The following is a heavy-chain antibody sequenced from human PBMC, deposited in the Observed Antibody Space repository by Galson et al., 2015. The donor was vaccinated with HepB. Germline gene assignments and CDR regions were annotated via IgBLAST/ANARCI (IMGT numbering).Heavy chain of an antibody. CDR2: INAYNGKT. D-gene: IGHD6-19*01. V-gene: IGHV1-18*01. CDR3: ARGVAVSESYFFDY. Sequence: SVKVSCKASGYTFTAYGITWVRQAPGQGLEWMGWINAYNGKTNYVQKPQGRVTMTTDTSTSTAYMELRSLRSDDTAVYYCARGVAVSESYFFDYWGQGTLVTVS. CDR1: GYTFTAYG. J-gene: IGHJ4*02.